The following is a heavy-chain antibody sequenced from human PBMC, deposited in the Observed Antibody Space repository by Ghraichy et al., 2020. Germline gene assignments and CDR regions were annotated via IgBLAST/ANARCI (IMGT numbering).Heavy chain of an antibody. D-gene: IGHD5-12*01. V-gene: IGHV3-30*18. J-gene: IGHJ3*02. Sequence: GGSLRLSCAASGFTFSSYGMHWVRQAPGKGLEWVAVISYDGSNKYYADSVKGRFTISRDNSKNTLYLQMNSLRAEDTAVYYCAKPIRARLRGNAFDIWGQGTMVTVSS. CDR2: ISYDGSNK. CDR3: AKPIRARLRGNAFDI. CDR1: GFTFSSYG.